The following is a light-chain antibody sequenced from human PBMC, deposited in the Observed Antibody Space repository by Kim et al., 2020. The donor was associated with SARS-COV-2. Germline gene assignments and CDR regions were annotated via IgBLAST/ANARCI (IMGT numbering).Light chain of an antibody. V-gene: IGLV2-11*01. CDR3: CSYSANYVV. J-gene: IGLJ2*01. Sequence: PGQSVAISFTVTSSDVGVYSFVSWYQHHPGKAPKLMIYDVNKRPSGVPDRFSGSKSGNTASLTISGLQAEDEADYYCCSYSANYVVIGGGTQLTVL. CDR2: DVN. CDR1: SSDVGVYSF.